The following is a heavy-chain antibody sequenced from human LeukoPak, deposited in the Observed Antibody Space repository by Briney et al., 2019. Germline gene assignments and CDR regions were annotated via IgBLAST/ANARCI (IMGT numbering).Heavy chain of an antibody. CDR2: MNPNSGAT. J-gene: IGHJ5*02. V-gene: IGHV1-8*01. D-gene: IGHD2-15*01. CDR1: GYTFTSYY. Sequence: ASVKVSCKASGYTFTSYYMHWVRQAPGQGLEWMGWMNPNSGATGYVQKFQGRVAMTRDTSITTAYMELTSLTSDDTAVYYCARSGFGGGVSFDPWGQGTLVTVPS. CDR3: ARSGFGGGVSFDP.